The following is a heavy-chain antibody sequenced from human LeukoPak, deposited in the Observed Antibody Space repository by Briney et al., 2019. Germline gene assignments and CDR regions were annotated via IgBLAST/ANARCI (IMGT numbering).Heavy chain of an antibody. J-gene: IGHJ4*02. CDR3: AKIIPGGPRSYYY. D-gene: IGHD2-21*01. V-gene: IGHV3-23*01. Sequence: GGSLRLSCAASGFTFSSYSMNWVRQAPGKGPEWVSAISGNGDLTYYADSVKGRFTISRDNSKNTLYLQMNSLRAEDTAAYYCAKIIPGGPRSYYYWGQGTLITVSS. CDR1: GFTFSSYS. CDR2: ISGNGDLT.